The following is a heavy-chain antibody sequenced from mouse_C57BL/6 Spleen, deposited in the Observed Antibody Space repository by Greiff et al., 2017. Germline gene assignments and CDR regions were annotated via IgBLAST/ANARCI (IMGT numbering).Heavy chain of an antibody. D-gene: IGHD2-3*01. CDR2: ISSGSSTI. CDR3: AREGYYDYAMDY. V-gene: IGHV5-17*01. Sequence: EVMLVESGGGLVKPGGSLKLSCAASGFTFSDYGMHWVRQAPEKGLEWVAYISSGSSTIYYADKVKGRFTISRDKAKNTLFLQMTSLRSEDTAMYYCAREGYYDYAMDYWGQGTSVTVSS. CDR1: GFTFSDYG. J-gene: IGHJ4*01.